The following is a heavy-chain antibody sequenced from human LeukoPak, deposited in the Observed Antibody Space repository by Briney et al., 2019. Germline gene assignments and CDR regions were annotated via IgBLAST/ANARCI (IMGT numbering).Heavy chain of an antibody. CDR3: ARGPTNRGTFDY. J-gene: IGHJ4*02. D-gene: IGHD3-10*01. Sequence: SETLSLTCTVSGGSISSYYWSWIRQPAGKGLEWIGRIYTSGSTNYNPSLKSRVTMSVDTSKSQFSLKLSSVTAADTAVYYCARGPTNRGTFDYWGQGTLVTVSS. V-gene: IGHV4-4*07. CDR1: GGSISSYY. CDR2: IYTSGST.